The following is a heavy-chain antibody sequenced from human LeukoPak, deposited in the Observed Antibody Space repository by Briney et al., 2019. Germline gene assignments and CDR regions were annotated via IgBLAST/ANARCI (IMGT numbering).Heavy chain of an antibody. CDR2: INPNSGGT. CDR1: GYTFTVYY. Sequence: ASVKVSFTASGYTFTVYYMHWVRQAPGQGLEWMGWINPNSGGTNYAQKFQGRVTMTRDTSISTAYMELCRLRSDDTAVYYCARDRCSGGSCYLKPALYYFDYWGQGTLVTVSS. CDR3: ARDRCSGGSCYLKPALYYFDY. V-gene: IGHV1-2*02. J-gene: IGHJ4*02. D-gene: IGHD2-15*01.